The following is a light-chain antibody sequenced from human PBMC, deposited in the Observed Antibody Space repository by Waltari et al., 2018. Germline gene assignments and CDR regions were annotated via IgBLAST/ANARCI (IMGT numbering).Light chain of an antibody. CDR1: SSEVGGYNH. Sequence: QSALTQPASVSGSPGQSITISCTGTSSEVGGYNHVSWYQQHPGKAPKLMIYDVSNRPSGVSNRFSGSKSGNTASLTISGLQAEDEADYYCSSYTSSSTVVFGGGTKLTVL. V-gene: IGLV2-14*03. CDR2: DVS. J-gene: IGLJ2*01. CDR3: SSYTSSSTVV.